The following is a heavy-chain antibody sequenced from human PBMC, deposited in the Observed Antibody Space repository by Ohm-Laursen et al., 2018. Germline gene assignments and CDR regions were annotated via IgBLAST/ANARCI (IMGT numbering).Heavy chain of an antibody. D-gene: IGHD3-9*01. CDR3: AVGYFDSLIDY. Sequence: GTLSLTCTVSGGSISSYYWSWIRQPAGKGLEWIGRIYTSGSTNYNPSLKSRVTMSVDTSKNQFSLKLSSVTAADTAVYYCAVGYFDSLIDYWGQGTLVTVSS. CDR1: GGSISSYY. V-gene: IGHV4-4*07. J-gene: IGHJ4*02. CDR2: IYTSGST.